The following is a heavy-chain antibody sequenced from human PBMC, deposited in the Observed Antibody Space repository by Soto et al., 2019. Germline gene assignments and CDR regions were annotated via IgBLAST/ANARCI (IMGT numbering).Heavy chain of an antibody. CDR2: INPSGGGT. CDR1: GGTFSSYA. J-gene: IGHJ4*02. V-gene: IGHV1-46*01. Sequence: GASVKVSCKASGGTFSSYAISWVRQAPGQGLEWMGIINPSGGGTSYAQKFQGRVTMTRDTSTTTVYMELRSLRSDDTAVYYCARDNGYRYGYNLDHWGQGTLVTVSS. D-gene: IGHD5-18*01. CDR3: ARDNGYRYGYNLDH.